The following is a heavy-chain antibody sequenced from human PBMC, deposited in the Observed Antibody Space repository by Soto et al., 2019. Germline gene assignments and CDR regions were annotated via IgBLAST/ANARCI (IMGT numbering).Heavy chain of an antibody. J-gene: IGHJ4*02. CDR3: ARAKENYYGSGSCFDY. CDR2: IYYSGST. V-gene: IGHV4-59*01. D-gene: IGHD3-10*01. Sequence: PSETLSLTCTVSGGSISSYYWSWIRQPPGKGLEWIGYIYYSGSTNYNPSLKSRVTISVDTSKNQFSLKLSSATAADTAVYYCARAKENYYGSGSCFDYWGQGTLVTVSS. CDR1: GGSISSYY.